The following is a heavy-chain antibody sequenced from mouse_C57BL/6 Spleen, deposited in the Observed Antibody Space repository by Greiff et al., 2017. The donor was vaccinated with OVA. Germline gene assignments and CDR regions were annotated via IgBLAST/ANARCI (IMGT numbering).Heavy chain of an antibody. V-gene: IGHV7-3*01. J-gene: IGHJ2*01. CDR1: GFTFTDYY. CDR3: ARYMGGYFDY. CDR2: IRNKANGYTT. Sequence: EVNVVESGGGLVQPGGSLSLSCAASGFTFTDYYMSWVRQPPGKALEWLGFIRNKANGYTTEYSASVKGRFTISRDNSQSILYLQMNALRAEDSATYYCARYMGGYFDYWGQGTTLTVSS.